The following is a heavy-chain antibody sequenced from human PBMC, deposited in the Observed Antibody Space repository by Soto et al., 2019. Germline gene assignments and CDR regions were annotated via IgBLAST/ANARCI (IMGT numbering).Heavy chain of an antibody. J-gene: IGHJ5*02. D-gene: IGHD2-2*02. CDR3: AKVSGEYCSSTSCYTWFDP. CDR2: ISGIGGST. Sequence: GSLRLAGAASVFTCSSYCMSWVRQAPGKGLEWVSAISGIGGSTYYADSVKGRFTISRDNSKNTLYLQMNSLRAEDTAVYYCAKVSGEYCSSTSCYTWFDPWGQGTLVTVSS. V-gene: IGHV3-23*01. CDR1: VFTCSSYC.